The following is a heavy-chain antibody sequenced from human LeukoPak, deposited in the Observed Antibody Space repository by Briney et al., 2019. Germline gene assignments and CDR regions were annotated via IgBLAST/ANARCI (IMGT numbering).Heavy chain of an antibody. D-gene: IGHD2-2*01. CDR3: ARGYCSSTSCRRLYYYYGMDV. Sequence: GGSLRLSCAASGFTFSSYGMHWVRQAPGKGLEWVAVISYDGSNKYYADSVKGRFTISRDNSKNTLYLQMNSLRAEDTAVYYCARGYCSSTSCRRLYYYYGMDVWGQGTTVTVSS. CDR2: ISYDGSNK. V-gene: IGHV3-30*03. CDR1: GFTFSSYG. J-gene: IGHJ6*02.